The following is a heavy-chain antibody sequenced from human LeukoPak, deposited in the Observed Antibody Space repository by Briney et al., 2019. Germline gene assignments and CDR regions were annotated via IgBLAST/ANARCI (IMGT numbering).Heavy chain of an antibody. V-gene: IGHV4-34*01. D-gene: IGHD5-18*01. Sequence: PSETLSLTCAVYGGSFGGYYWSWIRQPPGKGLEWIGEINHSGSTNYNPSLKSRVTISVDTSKNQFSLKLSSVTAADTAVYYCARVRGYSYFMDYWGQGTLVTVSS. CDR3: ARVRGYSYFMDY. CDR2: INHSGST. CDR1: GGSFGGYY. J-gene: IGHJ4*02.